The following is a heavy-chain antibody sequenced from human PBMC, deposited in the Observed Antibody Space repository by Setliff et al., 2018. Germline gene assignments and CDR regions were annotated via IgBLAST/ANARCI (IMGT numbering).Heavy chain of an antibody. J-gene: IGHJ6*02. CDR3: AKDREAVAGHPDWYYGMDV. D-gene: IGHD6-19*01. CDR1: GYSISSGYI. V-gene: IGHV3-11*01. Sequence: LSLTCTVSGYSISSGYIWGWIRQPPGKGLEWVSYISSSSSTIYYADSVKGRFTISRDNSKNSLYLQMNSLRAEDTALYYRAKDREAVAGHPDWYYGMDVWGQGTTVTVSS. CDR2: ISSSSSTI.